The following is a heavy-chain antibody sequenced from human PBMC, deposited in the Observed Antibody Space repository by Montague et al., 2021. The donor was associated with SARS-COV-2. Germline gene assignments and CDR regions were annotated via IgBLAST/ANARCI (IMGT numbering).Heavy chain of an antibody. Sequence: SETLSLTCEVSGGSMSGYYWTWIQQSPGKGLEWIGYVHYTGSTKYNPSLKTRVSLSLDTPKNHFSLHLSSVTAADTATYFCAGAQNTCFIANCVNYFDVWGLGALVTVSS. CDR2: VHYTGST. CDR3: AGAQNTCFIANCVNYFDV. CDR1: GGSMSGYY. D-gene: IGHD1-1*01. V-gene: IGHV4-59*01. J-gene: IGHJ4*02.